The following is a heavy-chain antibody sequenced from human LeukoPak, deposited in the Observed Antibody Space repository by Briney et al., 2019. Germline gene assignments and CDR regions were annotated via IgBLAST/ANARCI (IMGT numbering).Heavy chain of an antibody. D-gene: IGHD2-2*01. V-gene: IGHV5-51*01. Sequence: GESLKISCKGSGYSFSNYFIGWVRQMSGKGLEWMGIISPGDSDTRYSPSFQGQVTISADKSISTAYLQWSSLKASDTAMYCARHLGRYCSSTSCYPWFDPWGQGTLVTVSS. CDR2: ISPGDSDT. CDR1: GYSFSNYF. J-gene: IGHJ5*02. CDR3: ARHLGRYCSSTSCYPWFDP.